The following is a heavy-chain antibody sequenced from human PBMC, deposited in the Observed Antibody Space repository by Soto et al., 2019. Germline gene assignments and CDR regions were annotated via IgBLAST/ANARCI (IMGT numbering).Heavy chain of an antibody. CDR1: GGSISSSSYY. V-gene: IGHV4-39*01. J-gene: IGHJ6*02. Sequence: QLQLQESGPGLVKPSETLSLTCTVSGGSISSSSYYWGWIRQPPGKGLEWIGSIYYSGSTYYNPSLKSRVTISVDPPKNQFSLKLSSVTAADTAVYYCASVRRGGYDSLRYYYGMDVWGQGTTVTVSS. D-gene: IGHD5-12*01. CDR2: IYYSGST. CDR3: ASVRRGGYDSLRYYYGMDV.